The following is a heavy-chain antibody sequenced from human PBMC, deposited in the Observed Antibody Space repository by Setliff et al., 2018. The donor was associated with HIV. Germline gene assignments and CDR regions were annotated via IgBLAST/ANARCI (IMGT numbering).Heavy chain of an antibody. J-gene: IGHJ4*02. CDR3: ARVGSYWSTFDY. Sequence: ASVKVSCKASGYSFTSFGISWLRQAPGQGLEWMGWINTETGNPMYAQGFRGRFVFPLDTSVNTAYLQIHSLKAEDTAIFYCARVGSYWSTFDYWGQGALVTVSS. V-gene: IGHV7-4-1*01. CDR1: GYSFTSFG. D-gene: IGHD5-18*01. CDR2: INTETGNP.